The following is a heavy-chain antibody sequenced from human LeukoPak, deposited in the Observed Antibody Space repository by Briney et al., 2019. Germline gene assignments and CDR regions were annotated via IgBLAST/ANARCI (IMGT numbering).Heavy chain of an antibody. CDR1: GYTFTGYY. V-gene: IGHV1-2*02. J-gene: IGHJ4*02. D-gene: IGHD3-3*01. Sequence: ASVKVSCKASGYTFTGYYMHWVRQAPGQGLEWMGWINPNSGGTNYAQKFQGRVTMTRDTSISTAYMELSRLRSDDTAVYYCARAELRFLEWLPFDCWGQGTLVTVSS. CDR2: INPNSGGT. CDR3: ARAELRFLEWLPFDC.